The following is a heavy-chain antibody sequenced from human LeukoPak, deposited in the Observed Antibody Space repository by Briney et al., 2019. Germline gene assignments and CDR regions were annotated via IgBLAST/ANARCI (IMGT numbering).Heavy chain of an antibody. CDR2: ISYDGSNK. Sequence: YPGRSLRLSCAASGFTFSSYAMHWVRQAPGKGLEWVAVISYDGSNKYYADSMKGRFTISRDNSKNTLYLQMNSLRAEDTAVYYCARERYSGYDRGDLGYWGQGTLVTVSS. V-gene: IGHV3-30*01. CDR1: GFTFSSYA. CDR3: ARERYSGYDRGDLGY. D-gene: IGHD5-12*01. J-gene: IGHJ4*02.